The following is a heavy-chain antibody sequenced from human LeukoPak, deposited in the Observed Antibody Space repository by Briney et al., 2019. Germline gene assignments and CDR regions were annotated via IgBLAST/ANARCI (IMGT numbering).Heavy chain of an antibody. CDR2: INHSGST. J-gene: IGHJ5*02. CDR1: GGSFSGYY. D-gene: IGHD1-26*01. V-gene: IGHV4-34*01. CDR3: ARQRVVGAKRGSHWFDP. Sequence: SETLSLTCAVYGGSFSGYYWSWIRQPPGKGLEWIGEINHSGSTNYNPSLKSRVTISVDTSKNQFSLKLSSVTAADTAVYYCARQRVVGAKRGSHWFDPWGQGTLVTVSS.